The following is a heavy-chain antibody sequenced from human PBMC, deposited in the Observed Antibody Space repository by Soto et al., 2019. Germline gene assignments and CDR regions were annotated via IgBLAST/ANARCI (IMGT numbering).Heavy chain of an antibody. D-gene: IGHD6-13*01. Sequence: GSLRLSCAASGFTVSSNYMYWVRQAPGKGLEWVSLIYSGGSTYYADSVKGRFTISRDNSKNTLYLQMNSLRAEDTAVYYCSRLYTSSEYLDYWSQRSLVLGSS. CDR3: SRLYTSSEYLDY. J-gene: IGHJ4*02. CDR2: IYSGGST. V-gene: IGHV3-66*01. CDR1: GFTVSSNY.